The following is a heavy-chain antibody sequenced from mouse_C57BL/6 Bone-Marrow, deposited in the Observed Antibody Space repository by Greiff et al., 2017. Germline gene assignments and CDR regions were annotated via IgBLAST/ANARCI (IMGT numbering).Heavy chain of an antibody. D-gene: IGHD2-3*01. CDR2: IYPGSGST. V-gene: IGHV1-55*01. Sequence: PGQCLEWIGDIYPGSGSTNYNEKFKSKVTLTVDTSSSTAYMQLSSLTSEYSAVYYCARGYFGWLLRWYFDVWGTGTTVTVSS. J-gene: IGHJ1*03. CDR3: ARGYFGWLLRWYFDV.